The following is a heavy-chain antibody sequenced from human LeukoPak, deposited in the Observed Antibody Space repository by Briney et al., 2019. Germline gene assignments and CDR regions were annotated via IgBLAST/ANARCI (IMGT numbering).Heavy chain of an antibody. CDR1: GFTFSSYA. CDR2: MTGSGSIT. Sequence: GGSLRLSCAASGFTFSSYAMSWVRQAPGKGLECVSTMTGSGSITRYADSVKGRFIISRDNSKNTLYLQMNSLRAEDTAIYYCAKGPWDLPHAFDIWGLGTMVTISS. D-gene: IGHD1-26*01. J-gene: IGHJ3*02. CDR3: AKGPWDLPHAFDI. V-gene: IGHV3-23*01.